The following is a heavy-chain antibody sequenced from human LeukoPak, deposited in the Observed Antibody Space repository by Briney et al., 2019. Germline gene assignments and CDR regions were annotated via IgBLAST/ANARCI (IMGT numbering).Heavy chain of an antibody. D-gene: IGHD5-18*01. CDR1: GFTFSAYG. CDR3: ARCGYGYYYYGMDV. Sequence: GGSLRLSCAASGFTFSAYGVHWVRQAPGKGLEWVANIKQDGSEKYYVDSVKGRFTISRDNAKNSLYLQMNSLRAEDTAVYYCARCGYGYYYYGMDVWGQGTTVTVSS. CDR2: IKQDGSEK. V-gene: IGHV3-7*01. J-gene: IGHJ6*02.